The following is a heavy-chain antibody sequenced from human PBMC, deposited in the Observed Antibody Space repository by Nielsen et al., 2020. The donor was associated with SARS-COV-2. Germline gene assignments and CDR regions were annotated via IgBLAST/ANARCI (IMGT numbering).Heavy chain of an antibody. J-gene: IGHJ4*02. CDR3: VAVAGTGY. V-gene: IGHV3-48*03. CDR1: GFPFSSYE. CDR2: IGGNGRNI. D-gene: IGHD6-19*01. Sequence: GSLKISCAASGFPFSSYEMNWVRQAPGKALEWLSYIGGNGRNIFYADSVKGRFTISRDNAKNSLYLQMNSLRAEDTALYHCVAVAGTGYWGQGTLVTVSS.